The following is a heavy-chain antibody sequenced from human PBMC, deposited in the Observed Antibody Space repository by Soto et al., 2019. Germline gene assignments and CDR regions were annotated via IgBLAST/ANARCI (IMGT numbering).Heavy chain of an antibody. V-gene: IGHV1-18*01. D-gene: IGHD2-2*01. J-gene: IGHJ6*02. CDR3: ARDRIVLVPAQDYYYGMDV. CDR1: GYTFTSYG. Sequence: GASVKVSCKASGYTFTSYGITWVRQAPGQGLKWMGWISAYNGNTDYAQKLQGRVTMTTDISTSTAYMELRSLRSDDTAVYYCARDRIVLVPAQDYYYGMDVWGQGTTVTVSS. CDR2: ISAYNGNT.